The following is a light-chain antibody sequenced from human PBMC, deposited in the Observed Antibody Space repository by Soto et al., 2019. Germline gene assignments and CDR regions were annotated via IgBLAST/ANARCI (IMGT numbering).Light chain of an antibody. CDR3: QQYDDLPYT. Sequence: DIQMTQSPPSLSASVGDRVTIACQASQDINKFLSWFQQKPGKAPKLLIFDASQLEAGVPSRFSGGGSGTEFTFTISSLQPEDIATYVCQQYDDLPYTFGQGTKLAIK. J-gene: IGKJ2*01. V-gene: IGKV1-33*01. CDR1: QDINKF. CDR2: DAS.